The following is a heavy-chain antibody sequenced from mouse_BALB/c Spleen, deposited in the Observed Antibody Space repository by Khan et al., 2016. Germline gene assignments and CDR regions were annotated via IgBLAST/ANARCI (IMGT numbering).Heavy chain of an antibody. J-gene: IGHJ2*01. D-gene: IGHD2-4*01. CDR3: ARRNAYYEYDY. V-gene: IGHV1-87*01. CDR2: IYPGDGDT. Sequence: QVQLQQSGAELARPGASVKLSCKASGYTFTTYWMQWVKQRPGQGLEWIGAIYPGDGDTRYTQTFKGKATLTADKSSSTAYMQLSSLASEDSAVYYCARRNAYYEYDYWGQGTTLTVSS. CDR1: GYTFTTYW.